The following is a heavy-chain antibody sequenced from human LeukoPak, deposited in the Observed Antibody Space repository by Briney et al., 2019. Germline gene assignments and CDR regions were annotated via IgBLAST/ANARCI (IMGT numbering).Heavy chain of an antibody. CDR3: ARDCGTSCYDY. CDR1: GYSISSGYY. J-gene: IGHJ4*02. CDR2: IYHSGST. D-gene: IGHD2-2*01. Sequence: KPSETLSLTCTVSGYSISSGYYWGWIRQPPGKGLEWIGSIYHSGSTYYNPSLKSRVTISVDTSKNQFSLKLSSVTAEDTAVYYCARDCGTSCYDYWGQGTLVTVSS. V-gene: IGHV4-38-2*02.